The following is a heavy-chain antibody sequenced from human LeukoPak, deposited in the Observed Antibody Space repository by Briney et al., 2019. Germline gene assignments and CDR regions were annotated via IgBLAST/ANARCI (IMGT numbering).Heavy chain of an antibody. CDR1: GGSISSYY. V-gene: IGHV4-59*01. Sequence: PSETLSLTCTVSGGSISSYYWSWIRQPPGKGLEWIGYIYYSGSTNYNPSLKSRVTISVDTSKNQFSLKLSSVTAADTAVYYCARSMVRGVDDAFDIWGQGTMVTVSS. CDR2: IYYSGST. CDR3: ARSMVRGVDDAFDI. D-gene: IGHD3-10*01. J-gene: IGHJ3*02.